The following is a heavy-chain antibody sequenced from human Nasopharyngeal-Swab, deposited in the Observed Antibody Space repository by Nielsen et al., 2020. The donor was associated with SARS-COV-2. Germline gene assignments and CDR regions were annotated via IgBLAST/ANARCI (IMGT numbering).Heavy chain of an antibody. V-gene: IGHV3-30*04. Sequence: GESLKISCAASGFTFSTYAMHWARQASGKGPEWVAVILSDGSDKHYADSVKGRFTISRDYSKNTLYLQMNSLGTADTAVYYCVREGSGYSDAFDMWGQGTMVTVSS. CDR3: VREGSGYSDAFDM. D-gene: IGHD3-22*01. J-gene: IGHJ3*02. CDR2: ILSDGSDK. CDR1: GFTFSTYA.